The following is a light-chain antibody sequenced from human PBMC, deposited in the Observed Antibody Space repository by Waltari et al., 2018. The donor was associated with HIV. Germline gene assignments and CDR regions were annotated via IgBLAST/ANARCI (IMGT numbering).Light chain of an antibody. CDR2: AAS. Sequence: DIQMTQSPSSLSASVGDRVTITCRASQSISSYLNWYQQKLGKAPKLLIYAASSLQSGVPSRFSGSGSGPDFTLTISSLQPEDFATYYCQQCYNNPWTFGQGTKVEIK. J-gene: IGKJ1*01. CDR1: QSISSY. CDR3: QQCYNNPWT. V-gene: IGKV1-39*01.